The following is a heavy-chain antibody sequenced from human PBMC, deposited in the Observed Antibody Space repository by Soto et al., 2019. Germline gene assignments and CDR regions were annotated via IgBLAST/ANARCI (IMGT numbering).Heavy chain of an antibody. CDR1: GYSISSGYY. D-gene: IGHD6-19*01. Sequence: SETLSLTCGVSGYSISSGYYWGWIRQPAGRGLEWSGSLYHSGSTYSNPPLKSRVRLAVATSKNQISLRLSSVTAAERAVYYCARGPAGLDDAFDIWGRGTTVTVS. V-gene: IGHV4-38-2*01. CDR2: LYHSGST. J-gene: IGHJ3*02. CDR3: ARGPAGLDDAFDI.